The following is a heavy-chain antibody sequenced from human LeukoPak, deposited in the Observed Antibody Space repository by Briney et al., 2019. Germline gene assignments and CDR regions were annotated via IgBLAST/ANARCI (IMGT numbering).Heavy chain of an antibody. D-gene: IGHD2-2*02. CDR3: AALNHLLYERAAPFDY. J-gene: IGHJ4*02. Sequence: NPSETLPLTCTVSGGSISSGGYYWSWIRQHPGKGLEWIGYIYYSGSTYYNPSLKSRVTISVDTSKNQFSLKLSSVTAADTAVYYCAALNHLLYERAAPFDYWGQGTLVTVSS. V-gene: IGHV4-31*03. CDR2: IYYSGST. CDR1: GGSISSGGYY.